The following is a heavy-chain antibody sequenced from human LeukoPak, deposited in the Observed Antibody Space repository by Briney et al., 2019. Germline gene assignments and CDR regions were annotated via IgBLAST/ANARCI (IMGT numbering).Heavy chain of an antibody. CDR3: ARVGANWNYLYYYMDV. CDR2: MNPNSGNT. J-gene: IGHJ6*03. Sequence: GASVKVSCKAFGYTFTSYDINWVRQATGQGLEWMGWMNPNSGNTGYAQKFQGRVTITRNTSISTAYMELSSLRSEDTAVYYCARVGANWNYLYYYMDVWGKGTTVTVSS. CDR1: GYTFTSYD. D-gene: IGHD1-20*01. V-gene: IGHV1-8*03.